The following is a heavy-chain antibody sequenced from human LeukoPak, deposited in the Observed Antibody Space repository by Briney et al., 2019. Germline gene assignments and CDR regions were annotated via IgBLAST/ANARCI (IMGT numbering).Heavy chain of an antibody. V-gene: IGHV3-66*02. CDR3: ARERGAYGSNFDY. CDR2: IYSGGST. J-gene: IGHJ4*02. D-gene: IGHD3-10*01. CDR1: GFTVSSNY. Sequence: PGGSLRLSCAASGFTVSSNYMSWVRQAPGKGLEWVSVIYSGGSTYYADSVKGRFTISRDNSKNTLYLQMNSLRAEDTAVYYCARERGAYGSNFDYWGQGTLVTVSS.